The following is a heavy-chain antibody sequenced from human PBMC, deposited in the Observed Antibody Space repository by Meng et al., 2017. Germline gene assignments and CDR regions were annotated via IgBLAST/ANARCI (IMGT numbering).Heavy chain of an antibody. CDR3: AKDVSAMGTGIFDY. Sequence: GESLKISCAASGFTFSSYAMSWVRQAPGKGLEWVSAISGSGGSTYYADSVKGRFTISRDNSKNTLYLQMNSLRAEDTAVYYCAKDVSAMGTGIFDYWGQGTLVTVSS. V-gene: IGHV3-23*01. D-gene: IGHD5-18*01. CDR1: GFTFSSYA. J-gene: IGHJ4*02. CDR2: ISGSGGST.